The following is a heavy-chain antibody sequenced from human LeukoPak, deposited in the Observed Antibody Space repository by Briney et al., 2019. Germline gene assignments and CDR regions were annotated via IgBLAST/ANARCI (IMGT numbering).Heavy chain of an antibody. V-gene: IGHV3-23*01. CDR3: AKDQQWLRLRSIAVAGYFDY. CDR1: GFTFSSFS. CDR2: IIVSGTT. D-gene: IGHD6-19*01. J-gene: IGHJ4*02. Sequence: GGSLRLSCAASGFTFSSFSMTWVRQAPGKGLEWVSSIIVSGTTYYADSVKGRFTISRDSFRGTLFLQMNSLRAEDTAVYYCAKDQQWLRLRSIAVAGYFDYWGQGTLVTVSS.